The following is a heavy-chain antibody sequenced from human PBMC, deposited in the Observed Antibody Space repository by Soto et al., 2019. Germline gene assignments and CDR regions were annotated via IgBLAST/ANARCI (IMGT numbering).Heavy chain of an antibody. V-gene: IGHV4-30-4*01. Sequence: PAETLSLTCTVSGDSIISADYYFSWIRQSPGKGLEWIGHIFYSGTTYYNPSLKSRLTISVDTSKNHFSLRLTSVTAADAAVYYCARDLWVEPELYYYGMDVWGQGTTVTVSS. CDR2: IFYSGTT. J-gene: IGHJ6*02. CDR3: ARDLWVEPELYYYGMDV. D-gene: IGHD1-1*01. CDR1: GDSIISADYY.